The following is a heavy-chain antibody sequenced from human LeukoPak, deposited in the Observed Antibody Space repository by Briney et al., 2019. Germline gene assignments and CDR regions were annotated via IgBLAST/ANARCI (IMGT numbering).Heavy chain of an antibody. CDR2: IYTSGST. V-gene: IGHV4-4*07. D-gene: IGHD3-10*01. CDR3: ARDPYDSGSLFDY. CDR1: GGSISSYY. J-gene: IGHJ4*02. Sequence: SETLSLTCTVSGGSISSYYWSWIRQSAGKGLEWIGRIYTSGSTNYNPSLKSRVTMSVDTSKNQFSLKLNSVTAADTAVYYCARDPYDSGSLFDYWGQGTLVTVSS.